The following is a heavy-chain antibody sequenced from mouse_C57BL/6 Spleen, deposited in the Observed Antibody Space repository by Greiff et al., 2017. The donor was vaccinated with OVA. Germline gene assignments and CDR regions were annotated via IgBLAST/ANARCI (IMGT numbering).Heavy chain of an antibody. CDR2: LRNKSNGYTT. V-gene: IGHV7-3*01. J-gene: IGHJ3*01. CDR3: ASHSAYYSNFAY. Sequence: EVKLMESGGGLVQPGGSLSLSCAASGFTFTDYYMSWVRQPPGKALEWLGFLRNKSNGYTTEYSASVKGRFTISRDNSQSILYLQRNALRAEDSATYYCASHSAYYSNFAYWGQGTLVTVSA. CDR1: GFTFTDYY. D-gene: IGHD2-5*01.